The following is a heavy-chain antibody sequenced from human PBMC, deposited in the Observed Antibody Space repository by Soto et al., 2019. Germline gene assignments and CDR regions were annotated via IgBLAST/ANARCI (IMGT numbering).Heavy chain of an antibody. J-gene: IGHJ4*02. CDR3: ARRPENFWSGYPEAFDY. V-gene: IGHV3-48*03. Sequence: PGGSLRLSCATSGFTFSSYEMNWVRQAPGKGLEWVSHISSGGSSIYYADSVKGRFTISRDNAKSSVSLQMNSLRADDTGVYYCARRPENFWSGYPEAFDYWGPGTLVTVSS. CDR1: GFTFSSYE. CDR2: ISSGGSSI. D-gene: IGHD3-3*01.